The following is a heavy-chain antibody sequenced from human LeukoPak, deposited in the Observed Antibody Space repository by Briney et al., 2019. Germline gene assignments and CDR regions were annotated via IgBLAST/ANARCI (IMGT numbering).Heavy chain of an antibody. Sequence: GGSLRLSCAASGFTFSSYAMSWVRQAPGKGLEWVSAISGSGGSTYYADSVKGRFTISRDNSKNTLDLQMSSLRAEDTAVYYCARRGHGYGSPFDYWGQGTLVTVSS. V-gene: IGHV3-23*01. CDR1: GFTFSSYA. J-gene: IGHJ4*02. D-gene: IGHD5-18*01. CDR3: ARRGHGYGSPFDY. CDR2: ISGSGGST.